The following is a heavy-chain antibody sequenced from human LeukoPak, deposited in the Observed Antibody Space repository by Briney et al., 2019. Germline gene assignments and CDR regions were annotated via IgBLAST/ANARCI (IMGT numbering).Heavy chain of an antibody. Sequence: GGSLRLSCAASGFTFSNYWMSWVRQAPGKGLEWVASIKQDGSEKYYVDSVKGRFTISRDNAKNSLYLQMNSLRAEDTAVYYCARVRVAVAAPYYFDYWGQGSLVTVSS. CDR3: ARVRVAVAAPYYFDY. V-gene: IGHV3-7*01. D-gene: IGHD6-19*01. J-gene: IGHJ4*02. CDR1: GFTFSNYW. CDR2: IKQDGSEK.